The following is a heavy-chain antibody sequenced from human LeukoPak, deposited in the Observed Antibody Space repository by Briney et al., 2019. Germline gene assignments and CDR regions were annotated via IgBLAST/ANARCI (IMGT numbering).Heavy chain of an antibody. CDR1: GFTFSSYA. V-gene: IGHV3-48*02. CDR2: ISSSSSTI. D-gene: IGHD1-26*01. Sequence: GGSLRLSCAASGFTFSSYAMSWVRQAPGKGLEWVSYISSSSSTIYYADSVKGRFTISRDSAKNSLYLRMNSLRDEDTAVYYCAPHRGGNYPFDFWGQGTLVTVSS. CDR3: APHRGGNYPFDF. J-gene: IGHJ4*02.